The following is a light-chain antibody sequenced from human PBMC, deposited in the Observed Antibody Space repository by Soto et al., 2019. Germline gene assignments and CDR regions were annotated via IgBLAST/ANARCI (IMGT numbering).Light chain of an antibody. J-gene: IGKJ5*01. CDR2: AAS. CDR3: QQSYSTSVT. Sequence: DIQMTQSPSSLSASVGDRVTITCRASQIISNYLNWYQQKPGKAPKLLIYAASSLQSGVPSRFSGSGSGTDFALTISSLQPEDFATYYCQQSYSTSVTVGQGTRLEIK. CDR1: QIISNY. V-gene: IGKV1-39*01.